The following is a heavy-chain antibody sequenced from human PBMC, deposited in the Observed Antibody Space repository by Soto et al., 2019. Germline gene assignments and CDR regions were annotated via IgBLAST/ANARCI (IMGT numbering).Heavy chain of an antibody. J-gene: IGHJ5*02. CDR2: ISGSGGST. Sequence: GGSLRLSCAASGFTVSSNYMSWVRQAPGKGLEWVSAISGSGGSTYYADSVKGRFTISRDNSKNTLYLQMNSLRAEDTAVYYWAKDNLLEGKFALWGKGTLVTVPS. CDR1: GFTVSSNY. V-gene: IGHV3-23*01. CDR3: AKDNLLEGKFAL. D-gene: IGHD3-10*01.